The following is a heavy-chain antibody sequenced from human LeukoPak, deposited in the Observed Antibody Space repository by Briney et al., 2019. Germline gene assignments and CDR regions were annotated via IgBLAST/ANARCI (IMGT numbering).Heavy chain of an antibody. Sequence: PGGXXRLSCGASGFTFSRDSMNWVRQAPGKGVERVSSISIISSYIYYPYSVKVRFPISRDNAKTSLYLQMNSLRAEDTAVYYCVRDIIAARPGNWFDPWGQGTLVTVSS. D-gene: IGHD6-6*01. J-gene: IGHJ5*02. CDR1: GFTFSRDS. CDR2: ISIISSYI. CDR3: VRDIIAARPGNWFDP. V-gene: IGHV3-21*01.